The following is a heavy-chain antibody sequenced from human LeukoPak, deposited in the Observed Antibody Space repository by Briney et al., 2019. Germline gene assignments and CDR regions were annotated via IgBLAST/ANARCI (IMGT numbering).Heavy chain of an antibody. CDR3: AANFITGTFDP. Sequence: SVKVSCKASGFTFTSSAMQWVRQTREQRLERIGWIVVGSGNTNYAQKCQERVTITRDMSTSTAYMELSRLRSEDTAVYYCAANFITGTFDPWGQGTLVTVSS. CDR2: IVVGSGNT. J-gene: IGHJ5*02. D-gene: IGHD1-20*01. CDR1: GFTFTSSA. V-gene: IGHV1-58*02.